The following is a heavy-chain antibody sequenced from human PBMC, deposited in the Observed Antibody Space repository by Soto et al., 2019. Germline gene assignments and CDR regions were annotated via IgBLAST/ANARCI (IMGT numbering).Heavy chain of an antibody. CDR3: AKPPGSDYYSPYYFDY. CDR1: GFTFSGYA. V-gene: IGHV3-23*01. CDR2: ISGSGLST. Sequence: LRLSCAASGFTFSGYAMSWVRQSPGKGLEWVSAISGSGLSTYYADSVKGRFTISRDNSKNTLSLQMNNLRDEDTAVYYCAKPPGSDYYSPYYFDYWGQGALVTVSS. J-gene: IGHJ4*02. D-gene: IGHD3-22*01.